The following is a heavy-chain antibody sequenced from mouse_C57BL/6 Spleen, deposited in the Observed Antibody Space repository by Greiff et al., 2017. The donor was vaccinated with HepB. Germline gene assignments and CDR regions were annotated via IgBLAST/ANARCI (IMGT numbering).Heavy chain of an antibody. D-gene: IGHD2-12*01. CDR2: IDPETGGT. Sequence: SGAELVRPGASVTLSCKASGYTFTDYEMHWVKQTPVHGLEWIGAIDPETGGTAYNQKFKGQAILTADKSSSTAYMELRSLTSEDSAVYYCTRPLRGWGQGTLVTVSA. J-gene: IGHJ3*02. V-gene: IGHV1-15*01. CDR1: GYTFTDYE. CDR3: TRPLRG.